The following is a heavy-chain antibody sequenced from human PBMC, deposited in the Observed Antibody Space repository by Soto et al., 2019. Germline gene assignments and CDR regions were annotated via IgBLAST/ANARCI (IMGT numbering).Heavy chain of an antibody. CDR2: IRGETNGGTA. CDR3: TRYYYESSGHYVY. J-gene: IGHJ4*02. CDR1: GFNFANYA. Sequence: GGSLRLSCTGSGFNFANYALTWVRQAPGKGLEWVGFIRGETNGGTADYAASLKGRITISRDDSKSIAYLEINSLQTEDTAVYYCTRYYYESSGHYVYWGQGTLATVSS. D-gene: IGHD3-22*01. V-gene: IGHV3-49*04.